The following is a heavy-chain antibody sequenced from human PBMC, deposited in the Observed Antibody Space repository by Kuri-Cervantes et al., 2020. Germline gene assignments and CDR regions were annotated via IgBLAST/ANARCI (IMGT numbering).Heavy chain of an antibody. CDR2: ISSSSSYI. D-gene: IGHD5-18*01. Sequence: AETLSLSCAASGFTFSDYSMNWVRQAPGKGLECISSISSSSSYIYYADSVKGRFTISRDNSKNSLYLQMNSLRVEDTAVYYCARDRVGYHGRWGQGTLVTVSS. CDR3: ARDRVGYHGR. V-gene: IGHV3-21*01. CDR1: GFTFSDYS. J-gene: IGHJ4*02.